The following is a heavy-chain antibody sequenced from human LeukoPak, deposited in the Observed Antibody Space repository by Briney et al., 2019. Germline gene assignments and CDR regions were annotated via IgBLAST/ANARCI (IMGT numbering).Heavy chain of an antibody. CDR2: TYYRSKWYK. V-gene: IGHV6-1*01. J-gene: IGHJ1*01. CDR1: GDSVSINSAT. CDR3: ARGPSYFQH. Sequence: SQTLSLTCALSGDSVSINSATWNWIWQSPSRGLEWLGRTYYRSKWYKYYAVSVKGRITINPDTSKNQFSLQLNSVTPEDTAVYYCARGPSYFQHWGQGTLVTVSS.